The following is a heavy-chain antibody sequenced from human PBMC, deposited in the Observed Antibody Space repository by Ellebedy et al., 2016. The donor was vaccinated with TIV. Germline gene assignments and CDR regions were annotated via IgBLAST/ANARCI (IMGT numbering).Heavy chain of an antibody. CDR3: ARGLSSSWYGVFFDY. Sequence: SETLSLTCAVSGGSISSNNWWGWVRQPPGKGLEWIGEIYHSGSTNYNPSLKSRVTISVDTSKNQFSLKLSSVTAADTAVYYCARGLSSSWYGVFFDYWGQGTLVTVSS. V-gene: IGHV4-4*02. D-gene: IGHD6-13*01. J-gene: IGHJ4*02. CDR2: IYHSGST. CDR1: GGSISSNNW.